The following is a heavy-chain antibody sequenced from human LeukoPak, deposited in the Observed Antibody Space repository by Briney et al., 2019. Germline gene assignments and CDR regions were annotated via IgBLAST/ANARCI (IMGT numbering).Heavy chain of an antibody. Sequence: GGFLRLSCAASGFTVNSYAMSWVRQGPGKGLEWVSTISGSGDNTYYADSARDRFTISRDNSKNTLYLQMDSLRAEDTAIYYCTKDHSEYVWGSYRRDDYWGQGTLVTVSS. J-gene: IGHJ4*02. V-gene: IGHV3-23*01. D-gene: IGHD3-16*02. CDR1: GFTVNSYA. CDR3: TKDHSEYVWGSYRRDDY. CDR2: ISGSGDNT.